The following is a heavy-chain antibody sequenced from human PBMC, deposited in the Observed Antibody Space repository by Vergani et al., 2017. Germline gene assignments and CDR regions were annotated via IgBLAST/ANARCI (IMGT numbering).Heavy chain of an antibody. Sequence: EVQLVESGGGLVKPGGSLTLSCAASGFTFSSYSTNWARQAPGKGLEWVSSIRSSSSYIDYADSVKGQFPISRDNAKNSLYLQMNSLRAEDTAVYYCARSTTLTTAVYYYGIDVWGRGTTVTVSS. CDR3: ARSTTLTTAVYYYGIDV. V-gene: IGHV3-21*01. CDR1: GFTFSSYS. CDR2: IRSSSSYI. J-gene: IGHJ6*02. D-gene: IGHD4-17*01.